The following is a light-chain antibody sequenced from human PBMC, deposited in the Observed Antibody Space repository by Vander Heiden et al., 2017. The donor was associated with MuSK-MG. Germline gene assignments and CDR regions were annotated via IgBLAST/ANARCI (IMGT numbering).Light chain of an antibody. CDR3: QEYKNFSPT. J-gene: IGKJ1*01. Sequence: IQMTQSPSGLSASVGDRVTILCRASQSVDRYLAWYQQKPGKAPKVLIYEASRLESGVPSRFSGSGSGTEFTLTITSLQPDDFATYYCQEYKNFSPTFGQGTKVEVK. CDR2: EAS. CDR1: QSVDRY. V-gene: IGKV1-5*02.